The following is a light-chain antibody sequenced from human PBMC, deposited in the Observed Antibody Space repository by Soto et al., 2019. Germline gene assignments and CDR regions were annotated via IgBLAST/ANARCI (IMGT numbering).Light chain of an antibody. CDR3: QRYDSYSRT. V-gene: IGKV1-5*03. CDR2: KAS. J-gene: IGKJ1*01. CDR1: QSISSW. Sequence: DIQMTQSPSTLSASVGDRVTITCRASQSISSWLAWYQQKPGKAPKLLIYKASTLQRGVPSRFSGSGSGTDFTLTISSLQPDDFATYYCQRYDSYSRTFGQGTKVEIK.